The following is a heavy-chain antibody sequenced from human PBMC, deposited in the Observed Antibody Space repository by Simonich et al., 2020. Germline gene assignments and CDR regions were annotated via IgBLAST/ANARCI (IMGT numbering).Heavy chain of an antibody. J-gene: IGHJ4*02. CDR2: MNPNSGTR. Sequence: QVQLVQSGAEVKKHGASVKVSCKASGYTFTSYDINWGRQATGQGLEWMGWMNPNSGTRGYAQKFQGRVTITRNTSISTAYMELSSLRYEDTAVYYCARGRGGMSRGYVDYWGQGTLVTVSS. V-gene: IGHV1-8*03. D-gene: IGHD2-15*01. CDR3: ARGRGGMSRGYVDY. CDR1: GYTFTSYD.